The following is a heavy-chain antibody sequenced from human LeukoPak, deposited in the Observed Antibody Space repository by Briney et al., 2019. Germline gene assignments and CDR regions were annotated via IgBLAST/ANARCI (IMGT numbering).Heavy chain of an antibody. CDR1: GFTFSSYA. J-gene: IGHJ4*02. CDR2: IGSSSTI. CDR3: AREARGSYSFDY. V-gene: IGHV3-48*02. D-gene: IGHD1-26*01. Sequence: PGGSLRLSCAASGFTFSSYAMSWVRQAPGKGLEWVSYIGSSSTIYYADSVKGRFTISRDNAKNSLYLQMNSLRDEDTAVYYCAREARGSYSFDYWGQGTLVTVSS.